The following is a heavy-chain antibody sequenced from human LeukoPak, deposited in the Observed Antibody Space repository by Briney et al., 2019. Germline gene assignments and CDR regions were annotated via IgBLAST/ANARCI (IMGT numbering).Heavy chain of an antibody. V-gene: IGHV3-23*01. Sequence: GGSLRLSCAASGFTFSSYAMSWVRQAPGKGLEWVSVISGSGGSTYYADSVKGRFTISRDNSKNTLYLQMNSLRAEDTAVYYCAKDQGTAVNSRVTDYWGQGTLVTVSS. D-gene: IGHD6-19*01. J-gene: IGHJ4*02. CDR1: GFTFSSYA. CDR2: ISGSGGST. CDR3: AKDQGTAVNSRVTDY.